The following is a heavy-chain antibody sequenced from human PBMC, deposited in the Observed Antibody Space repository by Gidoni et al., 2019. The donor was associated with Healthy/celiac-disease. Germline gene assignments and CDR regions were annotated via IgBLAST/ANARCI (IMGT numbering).Heavy chain of an antibody. V-gene: IGHV3-23*01. CDR2: ISGSGGST. D-gene: IGHD3-10*01. Sequence: VSAISGSGGSTYYADSVKGRFTISRDNSKNTLYLQMNSLRAEDTAVYYCAKDRDPMVRGVIPLDYWGQGTLVTVSS. CDR3: AKDRDPMVRGVIPLDY. J-gene: IGHJ4*02.